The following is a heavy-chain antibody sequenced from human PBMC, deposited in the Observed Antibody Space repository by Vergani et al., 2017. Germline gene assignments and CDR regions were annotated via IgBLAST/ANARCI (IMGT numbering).Heavy chain of an antibody. Sequence: QVQLVQSGAEVKKPGSSVKVSCKASGGTFSSYAISWVRQAPGHGLEWMGRIIPIFGTANYAQKFQGRVTITADESTSTAYMELISLRSEDTAVYYCARGTTVVTRGYYYYGMDVWGQGTTVTVSS. CDR1: GGTFSSYA. J-gene: IGHJ6*02. V-gene: IGHV1-69*13. D-gene: IGHD4-23*01. CDR3: ARGTTVVTRGYYYYGMDV. CDR2: IIPIFGTA.